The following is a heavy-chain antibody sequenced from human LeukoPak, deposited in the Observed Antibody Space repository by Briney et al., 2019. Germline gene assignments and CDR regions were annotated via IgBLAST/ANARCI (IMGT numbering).Heavy chain of an antibody. J-gene: IGHJ4*02. CDR3: ARGGQYQLY. Sequence: ASVKASCKASGYTFTSYDITWVRQATVPGVEWMGWMNPNSRNTGYTQKVQGRVTITRNTSIGTAHMELSSLRSEDTAVYYCARGGQYQLYWGQGNLVTVSS. D-gene: IGHD2-2*01. V-gene: IGHV1-8*01. CDR1: GYTFTSYD. CDR2: MNPNSRNT.